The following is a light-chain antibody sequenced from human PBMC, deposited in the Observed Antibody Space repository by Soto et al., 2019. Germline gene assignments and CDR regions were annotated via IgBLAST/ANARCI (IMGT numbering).Light chain of an antibody. CDR2: EVS. J-gene: IGLJ1*01. Sequence: QSALTQPPSASGSPGQSVTISCTGTSSDIGTYDYVSWYQHLPDKAPKLIIYEVSKRPSGVPDRFSGSKSGNTASLTVSGLQAEDEADYYCCSYGGGNNFYVFGTGTKVTVL. CDR1: SSDIGTYDY. CDR3: CSYGGGNNFYV. V-gene: IGLV2-8*01.